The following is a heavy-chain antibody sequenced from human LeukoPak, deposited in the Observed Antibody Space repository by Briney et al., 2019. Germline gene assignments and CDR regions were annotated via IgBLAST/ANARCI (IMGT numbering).Heavy chain of an antibody. V-gene: IGHV4-34*01. CDR2: INHSGST. Sequence: SETLSLTCAVYGGSFSGYYWSWIRQPPGKGLEWIGEINHSGSTNYNPSLKSRVTISVDTSKNQFSLKLSSVTAADTAVYYCARGRRRTSITMMQTTAAGFVIWGQGTVVSVSS. J-gene: IGHJ3*02. CDR1: GGSFSGYY. D-gene: IGHD3-22*01. CDR3: ARGRRRTSITMMQTTAAGFVI.